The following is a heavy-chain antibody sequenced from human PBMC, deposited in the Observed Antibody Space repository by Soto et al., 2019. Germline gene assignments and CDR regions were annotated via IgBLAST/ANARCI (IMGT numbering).Heavy chain of an antibody. Sequence: GGSLRLSCAASGFTFSSYSMNWVRQAPGKGLEWVSSISSSSSYIYYADSVKGRFTISRDNAKNSLYLQMNSLRAEDTAVYYCARDTVTGGYCYYGMDVWGQGTTVTVSS. V-gene: IGHV3-21*01. CDR1: GFTFSSYS. J-gene: IGHJ6*02. CDR3: ARDTVTGGYCYYGMDV. CDR2: ISSSSSYI. D-gene: IGHD4-4*01.